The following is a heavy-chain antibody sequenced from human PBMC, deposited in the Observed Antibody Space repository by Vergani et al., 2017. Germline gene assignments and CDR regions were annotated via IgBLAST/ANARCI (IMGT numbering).Heavy chain of an antibody. Sequence: QVQLQESGPGLVKPPGTLSLTCAVSGDSISSNNCWTWVRQPPGKGLEWIGEICHTEDPKYSPSLKSRFTVSVDESRNLFSLRLISVTAADTAVYYRATIGYRRWGYYFDYWGQGILVTVSS. J-gene: IGHJ4*02. D-gene: IGHD2-2*02. CDR1: GDSISSNNC. V-gene: IGHV4-4*03. CDR2: ICHTEDP. CDR3: ATIGYRRWGYYFDY.